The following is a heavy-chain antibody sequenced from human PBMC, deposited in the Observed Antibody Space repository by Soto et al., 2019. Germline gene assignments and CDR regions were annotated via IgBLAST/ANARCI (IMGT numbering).Heavy chain of an antibody. V-gene: IGHV1-69*01. CDR1: GGTFSSYA. Sequence: QVQLVQSGAEVKKPGSSVKVSCKASGGTFSSYAISWVRQAPGQGLEWMGGIIPIFGTANYAQKFQGRGTTTADESTRTAYMELSSMRSEYTAVYYCGRAYCGGDCYSSPDYWGQGTLVTVSS. D-gene: IGHD2-21*02. J-gene: IGHJ4*02. CDR2: IIPIFGTA. CDR3: GRAYCGGDCYSSPDY.